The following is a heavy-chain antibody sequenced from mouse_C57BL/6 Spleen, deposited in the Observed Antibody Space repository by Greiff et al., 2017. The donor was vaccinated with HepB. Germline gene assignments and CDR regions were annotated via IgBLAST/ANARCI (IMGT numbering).Heavy chain of an antibody. CDR1: GYTFTSYW. D-gene: IGHD2-2*01. J-gene: IGHJ4*01. CDR3: ARSTGYGYAMDY. Sequence: VKLQQPGAELVKPGASVKLSCKASGYTFTSYWMHWVKQRPGQGLEWIGMIHPNSGSTNYNEKFKSKATLTVDKSSSTAYMQLSSLTSEDSAVYYCARSTGYGYAMDYWGQGTSVTVSS. V-gene: IGHV1-64*01. CDR2: IHPNSGST.